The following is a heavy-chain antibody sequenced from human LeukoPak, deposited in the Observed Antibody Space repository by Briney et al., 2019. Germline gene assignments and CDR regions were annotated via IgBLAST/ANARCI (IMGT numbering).Heavy chain of an antibody. D-gene: IGHD1-1*01. CDR1: GYSFTSYW. V-gene: IGHV5-51*01. CDR3: ARLMGWNDVGNRYFDY. Sequence: GESLKISCMGSGYSFTSYWIGWVRQMPGKGLEWMGIIYPGDSDTRYSPSFQGQVTISADKSISTAYLQWSSLKASDTAMYYCARLMGWNDVGNRYFDYWGQGTLVTVSS. CDR2: IYPGDSDT. J-gene: IGHJ4*02.